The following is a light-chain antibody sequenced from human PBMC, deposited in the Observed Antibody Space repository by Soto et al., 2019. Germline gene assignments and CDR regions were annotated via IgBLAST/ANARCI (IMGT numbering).Light chain of an antibody. CDR2: DIA. CDR1: SSDVGNYDY. Sequence: QSALTQPRSVSGSPGQSVTISCTGTSSDVGNYDYVSWYQQHPGMAPQLIIYDIAKRPSGVHDRFSGSKFGNTASLTISGLQAEDEADYYCCSYAGSYSWVFGGGTKLTVL. CDR3: CSYAGSYSWV. J-gene: IGLJ3*02. V-gene: IGLV2-11*01.